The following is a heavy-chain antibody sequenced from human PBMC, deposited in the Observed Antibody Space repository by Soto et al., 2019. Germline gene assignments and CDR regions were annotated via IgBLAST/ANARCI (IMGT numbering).Heavy chain of an antibody. CDR3: AKDPSWFGELSPQDY. V-gene: IGHV3-23*01. D-gene: IGHD3-10*01. CDR2: ISGSGGST. Sequence: GGSLRLSCAASGFTFSSYAMSWVRQAPGKGLEWVSAISGSGGSTYYADSVKGRFTISRDNSKNTLYLQMNRLRAEDTAVYYCAKDPSWFGELSPQDYWGQGTLVTVSS. J-gene: IGHJ4*02. CDR1: GFTFSSYA.